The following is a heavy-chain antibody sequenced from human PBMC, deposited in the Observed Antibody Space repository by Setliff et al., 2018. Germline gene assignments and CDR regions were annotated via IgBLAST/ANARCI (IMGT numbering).Heavy chain of an antibody. J-gene: IGHJ6*03. D-gene: IGHD2-2*02. Sequence: LSLTCAVYGGSFSGYYWSWIRQPPGKGLEWLGEINHSGSTNCNPSIKSRVTISVDTSKNQFSLKLSSVTAADTAVYYCAREDIVVVPAAIGSFYYYYMDVWGKGTTVTVSS. CDR3: AREDIVVVPAAIGSFYYYYMDV. CDR2: INHSGST. CDR1: GGSFSGYY. V-gene: IGHV4-34*01.